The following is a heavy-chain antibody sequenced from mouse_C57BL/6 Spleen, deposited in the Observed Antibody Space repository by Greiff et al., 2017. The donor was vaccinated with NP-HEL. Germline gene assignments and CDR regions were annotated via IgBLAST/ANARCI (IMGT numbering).Heavy chain of an antibody. CDR3: ARPGSSSWFAY. D-gene: IGHD1-1*01. CDR1: GYTFTDYY. J-gene: IGHJ3*01. Sequence: EVQLQQSGPELVKPGASVKISCKASGYTFTDYYMNWVKQSHGKGLEWIGDINPNNGGTSYNQKFKGKATLTVDNSSSTAYMELRSLTSEDSAVYYCARPGSSSWFAYWGQGTLVTVSA. V-gene: IGHV1-26*01. CDR2: INPNNGGT.